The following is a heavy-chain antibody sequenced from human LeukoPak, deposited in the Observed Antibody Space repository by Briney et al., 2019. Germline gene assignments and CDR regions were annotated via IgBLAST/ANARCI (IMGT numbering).Heavy chain of an antibody. CDR2: INHSGST. J-gene: IGHJ1*01. V-gene: IGHV4-34*01. CDR1: GESFSGYY. D-gene: IGHD2-2*01. Sequence: SETLSLTCAVYGESFSGYYWSWIRQPPGKGLEWIGEINHSGSTNYNPSLKSRVTISVDTSKNQFSLKLSSVTAADTAVYYCARVVPAAMRAEYFQHWGQGTLVTVSS. CDR3: ARVVPAAMRAEYFQH.